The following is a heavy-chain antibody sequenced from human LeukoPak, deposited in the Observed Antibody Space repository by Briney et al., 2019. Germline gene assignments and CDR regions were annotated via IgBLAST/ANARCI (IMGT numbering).Heavy chain of an antibody. D-gene: IGHD2-8*01. CDR1: GFTFTSHW. J-gene: IGHJ4*02. CDR3: ARDATYCTNGVCYTRFDY. CDR2: MNLDGSEK. Sequence: PGGSLRLSCAASGFTFTSHWMSWVRQAPGKGLEWVARMNLDGSEKYYVDSVKGRFTISRDNAKTSLYLEMNSLRAEDTAVYYCARDATYCTNGVCYTRFDYWGQGTLVTVSP. V-gene: IGHV3-7*01.